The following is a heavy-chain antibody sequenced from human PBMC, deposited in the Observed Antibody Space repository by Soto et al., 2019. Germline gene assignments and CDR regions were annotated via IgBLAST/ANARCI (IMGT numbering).Heavy chain of an antibody. J-gene: IGHJ4*02. CDR2: IDWDDDK. V-gene: IGHV2-70*01. D-gene: IGHD1-26*01. CDR3: ARAPRSDAYSGSSYFDY. CDR1: GFSLSTIGMC. Sequence: SGPTLVNPTQTLTLACTFSGFSLSTIGMCVSWIRQPPGKALEWLALIDWDDDKYYSTSLKTRVTISKDTSKNQVVLTMTNMDPVDTATYYCARAPRSDAYSGSSYFDYWGQGTLVTVSS.